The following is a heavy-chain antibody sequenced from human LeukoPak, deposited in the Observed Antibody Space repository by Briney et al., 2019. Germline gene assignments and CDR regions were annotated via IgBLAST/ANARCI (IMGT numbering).Heavy chain of an antibody. Sequence: GGTLRLSCAASGFTFSSYGMSWVRQAPGKGLEWVSGISSTGTPYYADSVKGRFTISRDNSKNTLYLQMNSLRAEDTAVYYCAKRHSSGYYFFDFWGQGALVTVSS. CDR1: GFTFSSYG. CDR3: AKRHSSGYYFFDF. CDR2: ISSTGTP. D-gene: IGHD3-22*01. V-gene: IGHV3-23*01. J-gene: IGHJ4*02.